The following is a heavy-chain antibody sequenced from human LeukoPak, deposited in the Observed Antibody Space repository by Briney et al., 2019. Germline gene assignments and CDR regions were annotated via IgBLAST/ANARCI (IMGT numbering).Heavy chain of an antibody. J-gene: IGHJ4*02. CDR1: GYSISSGYY. V-gene: IGHV4-38-2*02. Sequence: SETLSLTCTVSGYSISSGYYWGWIRPPPGKGLEWIGSIYHSGSTYYNPSLKSRVTISVDTSKNQFSLKLSSVTAADTAVYYCAREPRGDFDYWGQGTLVTVSS. D-gene: IGHD3-10*01. CDR3: AREPRGDFDY. CDR2: IYHSGST.